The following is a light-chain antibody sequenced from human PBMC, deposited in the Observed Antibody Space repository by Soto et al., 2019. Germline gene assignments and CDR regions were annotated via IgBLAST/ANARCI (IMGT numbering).Light chain of an antibody. Sequence: DVQMTQSPSSLSASVGDRVTITCQASQDISNYLNWYQQKPGKAPKLLIYDASSLESGVPSRFSGSGSGTEFTLTISSLQPDDFATYYCQQYNIYWTFGQGTKVDIK. CDR3: QQYNIYWT. V-gene: IGKV1-5*01. J-gene: IGKJ1*01. CDR2: DAS. CDR1: QDISNY.